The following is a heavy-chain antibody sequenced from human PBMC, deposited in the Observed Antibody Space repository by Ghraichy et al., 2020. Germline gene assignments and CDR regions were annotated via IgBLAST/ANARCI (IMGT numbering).Heavy chain of an antibody. CDR2: IWYDGSNK. D-gene: IGHD3-16*01. J-gene: IGHJ3*02. CDR3: AREPWGRAFDI. Sequence: WSLRLSCAASGFTFSSYGMHWVRQAPGKGLEWVAVIWYDGSNKYYADSVKGRFTISRDNSKNTLYLQMNSMRAEDTAVYYCAREPWGRAFDIWGQGTMVTVSS. V-gene: IGHV3-33*01. CDR1: GFTFSSYG.